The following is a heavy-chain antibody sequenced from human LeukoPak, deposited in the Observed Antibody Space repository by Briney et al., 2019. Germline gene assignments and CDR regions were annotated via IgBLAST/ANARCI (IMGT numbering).Heavy chain of an antibody. V-gene: IGHV3-43*02. Sequence: GGSLRLSCAASGFTFDDYAMHWVRQAPGKGLEWVSLISGDGATTYYAASVKGRFTISRDNKKNFLYLQMNNLGTEDTALFYCAKDLSTVLDALNIWGQGTLVTVSS. D-gene: IGHD4-17*01. J-gene: IGHJ3*02. CDR1: GFTFDDYA. CDR2: ISGDGATT. CDR3: AKDLSTVLDALNI.